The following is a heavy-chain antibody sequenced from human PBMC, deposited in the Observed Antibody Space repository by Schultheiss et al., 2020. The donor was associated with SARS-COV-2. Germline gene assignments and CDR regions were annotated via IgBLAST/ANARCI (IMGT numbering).Heavy chain of an antibody. D-gene: IGHD3-22*01. CDR1: GFTFDDYA. CDR2: ISWNSGSI. J-gene: IGHJ4*02. CDR3: ARDLGIYDSSGYYYGAPGY. Sequence: SLRLSCAASGFTFDDYAMHWVRQAPGKGLEWVSGISWNSGSIGYADSVKGRFTISRDNAKNSLYLQMNSLRAEDTALYRCARDLGIYDSSGYYYGAPGYWGQGTLVTVSS. V-gene: IGHV3-9*01.